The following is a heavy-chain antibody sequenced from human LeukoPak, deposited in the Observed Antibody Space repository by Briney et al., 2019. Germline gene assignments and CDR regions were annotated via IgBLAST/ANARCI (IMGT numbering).Heavy chain of an antibody. D-gene: IGHD5-12*01. CDR2: INPNSGGT. CDR1: GYTFTGYY. Sequence: ASVKVSCKASGYTFTGYYMLWVRQAPGQGLEWMGWINPNSGGTNYAQKFQGRVTMTRDTSISTAYMELSRLRSDDTAAYYCARELVVATTDTNDYWGQGTLVTVSS. CDR3: ARELVVATTDTNDY. V-gene: IGHV1-2*02. J-gene: IGHJ4*02.